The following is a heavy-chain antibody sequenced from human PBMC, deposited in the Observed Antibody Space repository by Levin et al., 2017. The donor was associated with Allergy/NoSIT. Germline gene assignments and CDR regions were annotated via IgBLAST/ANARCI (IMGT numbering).Heavy chain of an antibody. J-gene: IGHJ4*02. V-gene: IGHV4-31*03. CDR1: GGSTRLGGYY. Sequence: SQTLSLTCSVSGGSTRLGGYYWGWIRQHPVKGLEWLGNIYYSGETFYNPSVESRLVISHDTSENQFSLTLTYLTAADTAVYYCVRAQTGYVSPFDFWGPGTLVTVSS. CDR2: IYYSGET. D-gene: IGHD3-9*01. CDR3: VRAQTGYVSPFDF.